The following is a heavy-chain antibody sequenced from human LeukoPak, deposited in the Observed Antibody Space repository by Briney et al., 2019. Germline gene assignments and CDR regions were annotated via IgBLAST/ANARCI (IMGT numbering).Heavy chain of an antibody. V-gene: IGHV1-2*02. CDR1: GYTFTGCY. D-gene: IGHD3-22*01. Sequence: ASVKVSCKASGYTFTGCYMHWVRQAPGQGLEWMGWINPNSGGTNYAQKFQGRVTMTRDTSISTAYMELSRLRSDDTAVYYCVRVYYDSSGYYYFDYWGQGTLVTVSS. J-gene: IGHJ4*02. CDR2: INPNSGGT. CDR3: VRVYYDSSGYYYFDY.